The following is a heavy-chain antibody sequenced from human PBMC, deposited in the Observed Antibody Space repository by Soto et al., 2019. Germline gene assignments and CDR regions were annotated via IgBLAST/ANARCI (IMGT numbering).Heavy chain of an antibody. CDR3: ARVIIVSGRDYSDSSGYYFDY. CDR2: IYYSGST. D-gene: IGHD3-22*01. J-gene: IGHJ4*02. V-gene: IGHV4-59*01. CDR1: GGSISTYC. Sequence: SETLSLTCTGSGGSISTYCWSWIRQPPGKGLEWIGYIYYSGSTNYNPSLKSRVTISVDKSKNQFSLKLSSVTAADTAVYYCARVIIVSGRDYSDSSGYYFDYWGEGILVTVSS.